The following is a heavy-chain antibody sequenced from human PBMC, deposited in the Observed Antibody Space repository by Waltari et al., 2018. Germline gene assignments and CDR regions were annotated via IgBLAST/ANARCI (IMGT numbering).Heavy chain of an antibody. V-gene: IGHV4-38-2*01. CDR1: GYSISSGYY. Sequence: QVQLQESGPGLVKPSETLSLTCAVSGYSISSGYYWGWIRQPPGKGLEWNGSIYHSGSTSVNPSLKRRVTISVDTSKSQFSLKLSSVTAADTAVYYCARRSLYCSSTSCSDYWGQGTLVTVSS. D-gene: IGHD2-2*01. J-gene: IGHJ4*02. CDR3: ARRSLYCSSTSCSDY. CDR2: IYHSGST.